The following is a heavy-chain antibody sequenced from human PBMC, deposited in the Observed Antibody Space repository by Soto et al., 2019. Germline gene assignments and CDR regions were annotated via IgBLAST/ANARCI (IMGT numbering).Heavy chain of an antibody. CDR1: GFTFSSYW. D-gene: IGHD3-10*01. Sequence: GGSLRLSCAASGFTFSSYWMHWVRQAPGKGLVWVSRINSDGSSTNYADSVKGRFTISRDNAKNTLYLQMNSLRAEDTAVYYCAKVHYDSGSSNYWGQGTLVPVSS. J-gene: IGHJ4*02. CDR2: INSDGSST. V-gene: IGHV3-74*01. CDR3: AKVHYDSGSSNY.